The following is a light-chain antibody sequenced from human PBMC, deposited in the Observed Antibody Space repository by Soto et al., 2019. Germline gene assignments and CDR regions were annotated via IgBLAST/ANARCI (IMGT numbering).Light chain of an antibody. CDR1: QSISSSY. Sequence: EIVLTQSPGTLSLSPGERATLSCRASQSISSSYLAWYQQKPGQAPRLLIYGASSRATGIPDRFSGSGSGTDFTLTISRLEPEDFAVYYCQQRSNWPPTWTFGQGTKVDI. J-gene: IGKJ1*01. CDR2: GAS. V-gene: IGKV3D-20*02. CDR3: QQRSNWPPTWT.